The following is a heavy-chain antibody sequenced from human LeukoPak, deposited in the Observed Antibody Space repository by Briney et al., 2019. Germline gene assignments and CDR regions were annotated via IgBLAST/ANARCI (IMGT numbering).Heavy chain of an antibody. V-gene: IGHV3-53*01. D-gene: IGHD1-26*01. CDR1: GFTVSNNF. J-gene: IGHJ5*02. Sequence: GGSLRLSCAASGFTVSNNFMTWVRQAPGKGPECVSVIYSGGNTYYADSVKGRFTISRDNSKNTLYLQVNSLRAEDTAVYYCAKGQVGATRKGWFDPWGQGTLVTVSS. CDR3: AKGQVGATRKGWFDP. CDR2: IYSGGNT.